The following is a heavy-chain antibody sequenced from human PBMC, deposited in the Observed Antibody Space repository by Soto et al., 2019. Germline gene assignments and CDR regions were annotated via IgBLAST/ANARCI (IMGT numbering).Heavy chain of an antibody. CDR1: GFTFSSYA. J-gene: IGHJ4*02. D-gene: IGHD3-10*01. CDR2: ISGSGGST. V-gene: IGHV3-23*01. Sequence: SLRLSCAASGFTFSSYAMIWVRQAPGKGLEWVSAISGSGGSTYYADSVKGRFTISRDNSKNTLYLQMNSLRAEDTAVYYCATGRITMVRGVIDPLWGQGTLVSVSS. CDR3: ATGRITMVRGVIDPL.